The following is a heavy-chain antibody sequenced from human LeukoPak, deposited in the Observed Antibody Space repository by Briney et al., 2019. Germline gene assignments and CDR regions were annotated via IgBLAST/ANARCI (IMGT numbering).Heavy chain of an antibody. CDR1: GFTFSSHE. CDR3: AELGITMIGGV. CDR2: ISSSGSTI. J-gene: IGHJ6*04. V-gene: IGHV3-48*03. Sequence: GGSLRLSCADSGFTFSSHEMNWVRQAPGKGLEWVSYISSSGSTIYYADSVKGRFTISRDNAKNSLYLLMNSLRAEDTAVYYCAELGITMIGGVWGKGTTVTISS. D-gene: IGHD3-10*02.